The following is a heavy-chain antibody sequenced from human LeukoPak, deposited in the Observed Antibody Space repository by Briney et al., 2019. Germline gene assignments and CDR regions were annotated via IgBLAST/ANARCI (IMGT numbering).Heavy chain of an antibody. CDR1: GVSISSYY. V-gene: IGHV4-59*01. J-gene: IGHJ5*02. CDR3: ARASLIWFGESNNWFDP. D-gene: IGHD3-10*01. Sequence: PSETLSLTCTASGVSISSYYWSWVRQPPGKGLEWIGYIYYSGSTNYNPSLKSRVTISVDTYKNKFSLKLSSVTAADTAVYYCARASLIWFGESNNWFDPWGQGTMVTVSS. CDR2: IYYSGST.